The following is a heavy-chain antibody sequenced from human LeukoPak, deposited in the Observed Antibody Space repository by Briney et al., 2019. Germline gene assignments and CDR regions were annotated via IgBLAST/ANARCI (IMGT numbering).Heavy chain of an antibody. V-gene: IGHV1-46*01. J-gene: IGHJ4*02. CDR3: ARGGQRWLQFPYDY. D-gene: IGHD5-24*01. CDR2: LTPRGDIT. CDR1: GHTFTNYH. Sequence: ASVKVSCKASGHTFTNYHIHWVRQAPGQGLEWMGILTPRGDITNYAQKFQGRVTMTRDTSTSTIYMEPSSLRSEDTAVYYCARGGQRWLQFPYDYWGQGTVVTVSS.